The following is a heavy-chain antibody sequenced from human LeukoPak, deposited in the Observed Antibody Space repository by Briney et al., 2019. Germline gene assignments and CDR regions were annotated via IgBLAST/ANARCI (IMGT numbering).Heavy chain of an antibody. Sequence: PGGSLRLSWAASGFTFSSYWMSWVRQAPGKGLEWVANIKRDGSEKYYVDSVKGRFTISRDNAKNSLYLQMNSLRADDTSVYYCATGRYSGSTYYFDCWGQGTLVTVSS. V-gene: IGHV3-7*01. CDR1: GFTFSSYW. D-gene: IGHD1-26*01. CDR2: IKRDGSEK. J-gene: IGHJ4*02. CDR3: ATGRYSGSTYYFDC.